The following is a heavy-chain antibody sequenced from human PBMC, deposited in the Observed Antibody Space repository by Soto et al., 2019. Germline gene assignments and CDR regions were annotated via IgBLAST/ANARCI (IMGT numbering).Heavy chain of an antibody. CDR2: LYDVDGS. CDR3: ATWHEREHAYDV. D-gene: IGHD1-1*01. J-gene: IGHJ3*01. CDR1: GFTISGQKY. V-gene: IGHV3-53*01. Sequence: DVQLVESGGGLIQPGESLRLSCVAFGFTISGQKYVAWVRQAPGKGLEWVSALYDVDGSFYADSVKGRFTTSSDSSKTTVYLQMNDLRPDGTAVYYCATWHEREHAYDVWGQGTTVTVSS.